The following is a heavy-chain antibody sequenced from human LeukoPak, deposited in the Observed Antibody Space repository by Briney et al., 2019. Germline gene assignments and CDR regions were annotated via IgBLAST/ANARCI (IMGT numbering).Heavy chain of an antibody. V-gene: IGHV4-31*03. CDR3: AREAPDITFFDY. CDR2: IYYSGST. CDR1: GGSISSGGYF. Sequence: SETLSLSCTVSGGSISSGGYFWAWIRQHPGKGLEWIGYIYYSGSTYYNPSLKSRVTISVDTSKNQFSLKLSSVTAADTAVYYCAREAPDITFFDYWGQGTLVTVSS. J-gene: IGHJ4*02. D-gene: IGHD3-16*01.